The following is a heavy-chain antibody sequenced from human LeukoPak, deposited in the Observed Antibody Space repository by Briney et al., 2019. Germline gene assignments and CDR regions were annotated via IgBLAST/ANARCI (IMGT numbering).Heavy chain of an antibody. CDR2: IYSGGNT. CDR1: GFTVSSNY. Sequence: GSLRLSCAASGFTVSSNYMNWVRQAPGRGLEWLSVIYSGGNTYYANSVKGRFTISRDNSKNTLYLQMNSLRAEDTAVYYCARESTTDGDFWGQGTLVTVSS. D-gene: IGHD7-27*01. CDR3: ARESTTDGDF. J-gene: IGHJ4*02. V-gene: IGHV3-53*01.